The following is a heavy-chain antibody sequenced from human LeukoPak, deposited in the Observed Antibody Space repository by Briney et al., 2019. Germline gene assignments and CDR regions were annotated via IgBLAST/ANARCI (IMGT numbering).Heavy chain of an antibody. Sequence: SETLSLTCTVSGGSISSSSYYWGWIRQPPGKGLEWIGSIYYSGSTYYNPSLKSRVTISVDTSKNQFSLKLSSVTAADTAVYYCARDKQSTRYYGSGDFDYWGQGALVTVSS. V-gene: IGHV4-39*07. CDR1: GGSISSSSYY. J-gene: IGHJ4*02. CDR3: ARDKQSTRYYGSGDFDY. CDR2: IYYSGST. D-gene: IGHD3-10*01.